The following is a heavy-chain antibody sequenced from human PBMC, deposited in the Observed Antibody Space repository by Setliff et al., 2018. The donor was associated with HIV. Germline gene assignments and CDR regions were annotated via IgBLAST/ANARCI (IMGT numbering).Heavy chain of an antibody. CDR2: IFNDGRT. J-gene: IGHJ4*02. V-gene: IGHV4-39*01. CDR3: ASHRSYYNSDGHLRSLYYFDY. D-gene: IGHD3-22*01. Sequence: PSETLSLTCTVSGGSISSGDYYWSWIRQPPGKGLEWIGSIFNDGRTYYNPSLKSRITIPMDTSKNQLSLKVSSVTAADTAVYYCASHRSYYNSDGHLRSLYYFDYWGQGTLVTVSS. CDR1: GGSISSGDYY.